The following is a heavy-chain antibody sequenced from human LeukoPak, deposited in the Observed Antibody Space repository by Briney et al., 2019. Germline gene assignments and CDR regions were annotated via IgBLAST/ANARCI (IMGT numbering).Heavy chain of an antibody. CDR3: ARGGYYGSGSYIDY. CDR1: GFTFSSYE. D-gene: IGHD3-10*01. V-gene: IGHV3-48*03. J-gene: IGHJ4*02. CDR2: ISSSGSTI. Sequence: SGGSLRLSCAASGFTFSSYEMNWVRQAPGKGLEWVSYISSSGSTIYYADSVKGRFTISRDNAKNSLYLQMNSLRAEDTAVYYCARGGYYGSGSYIDYWGQGTLVTVSS.